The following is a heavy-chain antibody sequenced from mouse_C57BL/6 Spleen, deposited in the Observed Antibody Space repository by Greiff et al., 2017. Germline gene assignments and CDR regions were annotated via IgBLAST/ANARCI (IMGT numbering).Heavy chain of an antibody. CDR3: ARDGSNPLYAMDY. V-gene: IGHV1-80*01. Sequence: LQQSGASVKISCQASGYAFSSSWMNWVKQRPGKGLEWIGQIYPGDGDTNYNGKFKGKATLTADKSSSTAYMQLSSLTSEDSAVYFCARDGSNPLYAMDYWGQGTSVTVSS. CDR2: IYPGDGDT. CDR1: GYAFSSSW. D-gene: IGHD1-1*01. J-gene: IGHJ4*01.